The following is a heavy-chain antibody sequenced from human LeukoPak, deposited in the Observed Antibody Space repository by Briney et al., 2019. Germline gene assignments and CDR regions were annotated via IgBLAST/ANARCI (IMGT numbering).Heavy chain of an antibody. CDR2: IIPIFGTA. J-gene: IGHJ4*02. CDR3: ARSVITMVRGVSPYYFDY. CDR1: GGTFSSYA. V-gene: IGHV1-69*05. Sequence: SVKVSCKASGGTFSSYAISWVRQAPGQGLEWMGGIIPIFGTANYAQKFQGRVTITTDESTSTAYMELSSLRSEDTAVYYCARSVITMVRGVSPYYFDYWGQGTLVTVSS. D-gene: IGHD3-10*01.